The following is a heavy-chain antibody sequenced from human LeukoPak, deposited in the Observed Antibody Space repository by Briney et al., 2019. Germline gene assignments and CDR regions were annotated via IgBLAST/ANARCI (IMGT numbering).Heavy chain of an antibody. J-gene: IGHJ4*02. D-gene: IGHD2-15*01. V-gene: IGHV1-18*01. CDR3: ARVGEVVVAAKIDY. CDR1: GYTFTSYG. Sequence: GASVKVSXKASGYTFTSYGISWVRQAPGQGLEWIGWISAYNGNTNYAQELQGRVTMTTDTSTSTAYMELRSLRSDDTAVYYCARVGEVVVAAKIDYWGQGTLVTVSS. CDR2: ISAYNGNT.